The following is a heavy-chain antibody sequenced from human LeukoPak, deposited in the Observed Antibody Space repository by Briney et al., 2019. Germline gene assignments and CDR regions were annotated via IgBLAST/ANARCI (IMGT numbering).Heavy chain of an antibody. Sequence: SETLSLTCTVSGGSISSYYWSWIRQPPGKGLEWIGYIYYSGSTNYNPSLKSRVTISVDASKNQFSLKLSSVTAADTAVYYCARNLGQIDYWGQRTLVTVSS. J-gene: IGHJ4*02. V-gene: IGHV4-59*12. CDR3: ARNLGQIDY. CDR1: GGSISSYY. CDR2: IYYSGST.